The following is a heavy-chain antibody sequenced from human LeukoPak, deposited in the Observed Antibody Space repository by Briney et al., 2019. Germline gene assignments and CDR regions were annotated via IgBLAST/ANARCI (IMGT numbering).Heavy chain of an antibody. V-gene: IGHV4-34*01. Sequence: PSETLSLTCAVSGVSFDDYYWAWVHQTPGKGLEWIGEINHSGYTNDSPSLKSRVTISADTSKNQFSLKLPSVTAADTAVYYCARDHYGSGSYKAYFDYWGHGIQVTVSS. D-gene: IGHD3-10*01. J-gene: IGHJ4*01. CDR3: ARDHYGSGSYKAYFDY. CDR1: GVSFDDYY. CDR2: INHSGYT.